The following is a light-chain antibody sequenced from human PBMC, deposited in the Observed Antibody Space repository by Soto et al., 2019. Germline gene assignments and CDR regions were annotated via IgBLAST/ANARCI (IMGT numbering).Light chain of an antibody. Sequence: QSALTQPASVSGSPGQSITISCTGTSNDVGSYNFVSWYQQHPGQAPKLMIYEATKRPSGVSNRFSGSKSGNTASLTISGLQADDEADYHCSSYAGSRTLFFGGGTKLTVL. CDR3: SSYAGSRTLF. V-gene: IGLV2-23*01. J-gene: IGLJ2*01. CDR2: EAT. CDR1: SNDVGSYNF.